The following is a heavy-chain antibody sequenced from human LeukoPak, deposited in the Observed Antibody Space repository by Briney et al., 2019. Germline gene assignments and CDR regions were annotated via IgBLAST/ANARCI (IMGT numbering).Heavy chain of an antibody. V-gene: IGHV1-2*02. CDR2: INPNSGGT. CDR3: ARLLMNRYCSSTSCYTDY. D-gene: IGHD2-2*02. J-gene: IGHJ4*02. Sequence: GASVKVSCKASGYTFTGYYMHWVRQAPGQGLEWMGWINPNSGGTNYAQKFQGRVTMTRDTSISTAYMELSRLRSDDTAVYYCARLLMNRYCSSTSCYTDYWGQGTLVTVSS. CDR1: GYTFTGYY.